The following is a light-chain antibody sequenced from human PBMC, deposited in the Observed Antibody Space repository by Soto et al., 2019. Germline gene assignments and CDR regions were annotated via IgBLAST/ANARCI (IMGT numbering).Light chain of an antibody. CDR1: QSVSSSY. V-gene: IGKV3-20*01. J-gene: IGKJ4*01. CDR2: GAS. Sequence: EIVLTQSPGTLSLSPGERATLSCRASQSVSSSYLAWYQQKPGQAPRLLIYGASSRAIDIPDRFSGSGSGTDFTLTISRLEPEDCAVYYCQQYGSSPPGLTFGGGTKVEIK. CDR3: QQYGSSPPGLT.